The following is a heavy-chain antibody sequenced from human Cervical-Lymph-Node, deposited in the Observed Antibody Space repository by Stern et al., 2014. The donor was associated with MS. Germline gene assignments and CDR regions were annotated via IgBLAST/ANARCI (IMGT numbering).Heavy chain of an antibody. D-gene: IGHD3-16*01. CDR1: GGTFNNYA. V-gene: IGHV1-69*01. CDR3: ARDRSMGVTPFFDY. CDR2: IIPLFGTP. J-gene: IGHJ4*02. Sequence: VQLVESGAEVKKPGSSVKVSCRASGGTFNNYAIAWVRQAPGQGLEWVGGIIPLFGTPTYAQSFQGRSPLTADDFSPTDIVECGLTSDDTAVYYCARDRSMGVTPFFDYWGQGTLVTVSS.